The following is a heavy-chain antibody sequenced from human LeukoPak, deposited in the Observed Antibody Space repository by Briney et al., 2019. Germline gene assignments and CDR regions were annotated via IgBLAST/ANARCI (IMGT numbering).Heavy chain of an antibody. CDR2: ISYDGSNK. D-gene: IGHD1-26*01. Sequence: GGSLRLSCAASGFTFSSYAMPWVRQASGKGLEWVAVISYDGSNKYYADSVKGRFTISRDNSKNTLYLQMNSLRAEDTAVYYCARGPPSVGATLGWYFDLWGRGTLVTVSS. CDR1: GFTFSSYA. J-gene: IGHJ2*01. CDR3: ARGPPSVGATLGWYFDL. V-gene: IGHV3-30-3*01.